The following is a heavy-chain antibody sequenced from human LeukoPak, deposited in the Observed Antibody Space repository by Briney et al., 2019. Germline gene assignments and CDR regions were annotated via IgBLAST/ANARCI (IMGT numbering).Heavy chain of an antibody. J-gene: IGHJ4*02. CDR1: GFTFSTYS. D-gene: IGHD3-3*01. Sequence: GGSLRLSCAASGFTFSTYSMIWVRQAPGKGLEWVSSISRSSSSISYADSVRGRFTISRDNANNLLYLQMNSLRAEDTAVYYCARDNYDDPTFDYWGQGTLVTVSS. V-gene: IGHV3-21*06. CDR3: ARDNYDDPTFDY. CDR2: ISRSSSSI.